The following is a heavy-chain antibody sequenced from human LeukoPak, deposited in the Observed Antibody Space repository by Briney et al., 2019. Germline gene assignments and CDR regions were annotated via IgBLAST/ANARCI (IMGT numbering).Heavy chain of an antibody. CDR2: ITSTSRTI. CDR1: GFNSNDYS. J-gene: IGHJ4*02. CDR3: ARDFPDNSLFDL. V-gene: IGHV3-21*06. D-gene: IGHD5-24*01. Sequence: PGGSLRLSCEVSGFNSNDYSMHWVRHAPGKGLEEVASITSTSRTIYYADSVQGRFIISRDNAKNTVSLEMNSLRGEDAALYYCARDFPDNSLFDLWGRGTLVSVSS.